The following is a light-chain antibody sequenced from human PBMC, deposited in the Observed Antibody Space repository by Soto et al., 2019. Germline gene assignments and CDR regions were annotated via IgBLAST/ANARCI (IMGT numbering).Light chain of an antibody. CDR2: EAS. V-gene: IGKV1D-12*01. Sequence: DIQMTQSPSSVSASVGERVTITCRASQGITNRLAWYQQKPGKAPKLLIYEASSLESQVPSRISGSGSGTDFTLAVNNLQTEDFATYYCQQANSFPISFGQGTRLEIK. J-gene: IGKJ5*01. CDR3: QQANSFPIS. CDR1: QGITNR.